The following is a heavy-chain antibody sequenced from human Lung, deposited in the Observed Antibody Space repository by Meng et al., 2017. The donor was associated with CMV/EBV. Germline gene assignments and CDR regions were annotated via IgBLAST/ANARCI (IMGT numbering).Heavy chain of an antibody. Sequence: SGPTLVKPTQTLTLTCSFSGFSLSATGMRVSWIRQPPGGALEWLARIDWDDDKFYSPSLKTRLSISKDTSKNQVVLRMTNMDPVDTATYYCARNDFWSGIDVFDIWGRGIKVTVSS. D-gene: IGHD3-3*01. J-gene: IGHJ3*02. CDR3: ARNDFWSGIDVFDI. CDR1: GFSLSATGMR. V-gene: IGHV2-70D*14. CDR2: IDWDDDK.